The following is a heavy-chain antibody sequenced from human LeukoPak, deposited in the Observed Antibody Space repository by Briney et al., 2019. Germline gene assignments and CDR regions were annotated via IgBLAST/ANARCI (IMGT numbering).Heavy chain of an antibody. CDR2: IHTSGSN. V-gene: IGHV4-4*09. D-gene: IGHD3-3*01. Sequence: SETLSLTCAVSGVSISPYYWAWIRQPPGKGLEWIGYIHTSGSNNQYPSLKSRVTISVDKSKNHFSLRLTSVTAADTAVYYCARLSAAVHLGAFDLWGQGAMVTVSS. J-gene: IGHJ3*01. CDR1: GVSISPYY. CDR3: ARLSAAVHLGAFDL.